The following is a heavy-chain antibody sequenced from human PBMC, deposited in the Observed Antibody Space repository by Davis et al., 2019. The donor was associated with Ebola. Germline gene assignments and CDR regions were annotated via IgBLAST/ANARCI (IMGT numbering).Heavy chain of an antibody. D-gene: IGHD6-19*01. CDR3: ARDVPSRWTLDFDY. V-gene: IGHV3-33*01. J-gene: IGHJ4*02. CDR2: IWYDGSNK. CDR1: GFTFSSHA. Sequence: GESLKISCAASGFTFSSHAMHWVRQAPGKGLEWVAVIWYDGSNKYYADSVKGRFTISRDNSKNTLYLQMNSLRAEDTAVYYCARDVPSRWTLDFDYWGQGTLVTVSS.